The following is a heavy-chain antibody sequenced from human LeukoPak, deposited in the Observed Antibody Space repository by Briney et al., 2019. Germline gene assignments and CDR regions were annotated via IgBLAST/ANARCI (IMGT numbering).Heavy chain of an antibody. V-gene: IGHV4-4*07. D-gene: IGHD3-10*01. Sequence: SETLSLTCTVSGGSISSYYWSWIRQPAGKGLEWIGRIYTGGITNYNPSLKSRVTMSVDTSKNQFSLKLSSVTAADTAVYYCARDYYHGSGKGYYYYYYMDVWGKGTTVTVSS. CDR3: ARDYYHGSGKGYYYYYYMDV. J-gene: IGHJ6*03. CDR1: GGSISSYY. CDR2: IYTGGIT.